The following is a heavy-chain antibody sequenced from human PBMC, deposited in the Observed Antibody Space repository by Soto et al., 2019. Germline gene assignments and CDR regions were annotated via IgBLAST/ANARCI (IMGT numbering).Heavy chain of an antibody. CDR1: AFTFSTFP. CDR3: ARRGDYVGGFDM. V-gene: IGHV3-30*01. CDR2: ISYDGSNK. Sequence: QVQLVESGGGVVQPGRSLRLSCAASAFTFSTFPMHWVRQAPGKGLEWVAVISYDGSNKFYADSVRGRSTISRDNSKNTLYLQMNSPRAEDTAVYYCARRGDYVGGFDMWGQGTMVTVSS. J-gene: IGHJ3*02. D-gene: IGHD4-17*01.